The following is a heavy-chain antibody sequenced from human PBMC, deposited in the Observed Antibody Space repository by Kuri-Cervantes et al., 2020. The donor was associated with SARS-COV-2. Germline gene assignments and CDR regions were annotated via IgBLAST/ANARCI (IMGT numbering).Heavy chain of an antibody. CDR2: VYYSGST. D-gene: IGHD4-17*01. J-gene: IGHJ5*02. V-gene: IGHV4-59*01. CDR3: ARELGLATVYWFDP. CDR1: GGSISSYY. Sequence: SETLSLTCTASGGSISSYYWSWIRQPPGKGLEWIGYVYYSGSTNYNPSLKSRVTISVDTSKNQFSLKLSSVTAADTAVYYCARELGLATVYWFDPWGQGTLVTVSS.